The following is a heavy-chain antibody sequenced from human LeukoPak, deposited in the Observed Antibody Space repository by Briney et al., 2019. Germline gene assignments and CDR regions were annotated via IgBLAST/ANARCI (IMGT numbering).Heavy chain of an antibody. CDR2: INPNSGGT. J-gene: IGHJ6*02. Sequence: ASVKVSCKASGYTFTGHYMHWVRQAPGQGLEWMGWINPNSGGTNYAQKFQGRVTMTGDTSISTAYMELSRLRSDDTAVYYCARGSCSGGSCYSYYYYGMDVWGQGTTVTVSS. V-gene: IGHV1-2*02. D-gene: IGHD2-15*01. CDR3: ARGSCSGGSCYSYYYYGMDV. CDR1: GYTFTGHY.